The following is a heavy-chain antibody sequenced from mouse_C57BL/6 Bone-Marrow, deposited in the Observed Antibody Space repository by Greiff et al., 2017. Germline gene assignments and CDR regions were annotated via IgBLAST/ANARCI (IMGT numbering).Heavy chain of an antibody. J-gene: IGHJ2*01. CDR3: ARYPYYYGPHFDY. D-gene: IGHD1-1*01. Sequence: EVMLVESGGGLVQPGGSLSLSCAASGFTFTDYYMSWVRQPPGKALEWLGFIRNKANGYTTEYSASVKGRFTISRDNSQSILYLQMNALRAEDSATYYCARYPYYYGPHFDYWGQGTTLTVSS. V-gene: IGHV7-3*01. CDR1: GFTFTDYY. CDR2: IRNKANGYTT.